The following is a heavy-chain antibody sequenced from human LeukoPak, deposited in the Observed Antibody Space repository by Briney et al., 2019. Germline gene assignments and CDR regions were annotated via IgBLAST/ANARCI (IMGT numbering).Heavy chain of an antibody. J-gene: IGHJ4*02. CDR2: ISSSGSTI. Sequence: GGSLRLSCAASGFTFSDYYMSWIRQAPGKGLEWVSYISSSGSTIYYADSVKGRFTISRDNSKNTLYLQMNSLRAEDTAVYYCAKEGNSGSYQDYWGQGTLVTVSS. CDR3: AKEGNSGSYQDY. D-gene: IGHD1-26*01. V-gene: IGHV3-11*04. CDR1: GFTFSDYY.